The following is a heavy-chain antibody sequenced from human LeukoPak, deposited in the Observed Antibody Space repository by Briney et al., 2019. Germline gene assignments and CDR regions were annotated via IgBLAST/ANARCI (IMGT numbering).Heavy chain of an antibody. CDR3: ARESTVTTTYYYYMDV. V-gene: IGHV3-53*01. J-gene: IGHJ6*03. D-gene: IGHD4-17*01. Sequence: PGGSLRLSCAASGFTVSSNYMSWVRQAPGKGLEWVSVIYSGGSTYYADSVKGRFTISRDNSKNTLYLQMNSLRAEDTAVYYCARESTVTTTYYYYMDVWGKGTTVTVS. CDR2: IYSGGST. CDR1: GFTVSSNY.